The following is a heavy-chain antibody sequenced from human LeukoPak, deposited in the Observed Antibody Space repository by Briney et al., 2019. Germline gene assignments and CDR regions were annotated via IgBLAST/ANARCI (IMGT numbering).Heavy chain of an antibody. CDR1: GGTFSSYA. J-gene: IGHJ4*02. Sequence: ASVKVSCKASGGTFSSYAISWVRQALGQGLEWMGRIIPILGIANYAQKFQGRVTITADKSTSTAYMELSSLRSEDTAVYYCARERGYDILTGDFDYWGQGTLVTVSS. V-gene: IGHV1-69*04. CDR3: ARERGYDILTGDFDY. CDR2: IIPILGIA. D-gene: IGHD3-9*01.